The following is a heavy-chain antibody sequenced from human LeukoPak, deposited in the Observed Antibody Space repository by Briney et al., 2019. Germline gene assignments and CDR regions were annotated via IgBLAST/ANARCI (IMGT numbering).Heavy chain of an antibody. D-gene: IGHD4-17*01. CDR3: ARVGTTVTTVPRSGWFDP. Sequence: GGSLRLSCAASGFTFSSYSMNWVRQAPGKGLEWVSSISSSSSYIYYADSVKGRFTISRDNAKNSLYLQMNSLRAEDTAVYYCARVGTTVTTVPRSGWFDPWGQGTLVTVSS. V-gene: IGHV3-21*01. CDR1: GFTFSSYS. J-gene: IGHJ5*02. CDR2: ISSSSSYI.